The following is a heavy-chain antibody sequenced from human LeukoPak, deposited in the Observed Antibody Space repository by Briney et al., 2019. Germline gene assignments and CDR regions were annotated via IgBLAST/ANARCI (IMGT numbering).Heavy chain of an antibody. CDR1: GFTFSSYW. D-gene: IGHD3-22*01. V-gene: IGHV3-7*03. J-gene: IGHJ5*01. Sequence: GGSLRLSCAASGFTFSSYWMSWVRQAPGKGLEWVANIKQDGSEKYYVDSVKGRFTISRDNAKNSLYLQMDSLGAEDTALYYCAKDIHQYYDASGYFDFWGQGSLVTVSS. CDR2: IKQDGSEK. CDR3: AKDIHQYYDASGYFDF.